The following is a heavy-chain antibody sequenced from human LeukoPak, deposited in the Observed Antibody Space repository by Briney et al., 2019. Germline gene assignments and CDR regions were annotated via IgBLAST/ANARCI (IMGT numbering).Heavy chain of an antibody. Sequence: ASVKVSCKASGYSFVLYGISWVRQAPGQGPEGMGWISNYNGNTKYAQKFQGRVTMTTDTSTSTAYMELRSLRSDDTAVYYCARDEDYGIFVNIDYWGQGTLVTVSS. V-gene: IGHV1-18*01. CDR2: ISNYNGNT. CDR1: GYSFVLYG. CDR3: ARDEDYGIFVNIDY. J-gene: IGHJ4*02. D-gene: IGHD4-17*01.